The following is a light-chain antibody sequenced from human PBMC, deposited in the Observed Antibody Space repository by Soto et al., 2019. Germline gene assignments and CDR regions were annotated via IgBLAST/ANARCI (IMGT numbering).Light chain of an antibody. V-gene: IGLV1-40*01. CDR1: SSNIGAGYD. CDR2: GNS. J-gene: IGLJ1*01. CDR3: QSYDSSLSVHD. Sequence: QSVLTQPPSVSGAPGQRVTISCTGSSSNIGAGYDVHWYQQLPGTAPKLLIYGNSNRPSGVPDRFSGSKSGTSASLAITGLQAEDEADYSSQSYDSSLSVHDFGTGTKDTVL.